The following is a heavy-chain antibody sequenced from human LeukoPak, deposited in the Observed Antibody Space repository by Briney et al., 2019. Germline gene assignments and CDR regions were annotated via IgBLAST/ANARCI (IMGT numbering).Heavy chain of an antibody. J-gene: IGHJ2*01. CDR1: GYTFTGYL. D-gene: IGHD4-23*01. CDR2: ISPNSGDT. CDR3: VRGLTTVATWLYF. Sequence: ASVKVSCKASGYTFTGYLMHWVRQAPGQGLEWMGWISPNSGDTKYAQNFQGRVTMTRDTSISTAYMEVSRLRSDDTAVYYCVRGLTTVATWLYFWGRGTLVTVSS. V-gene: IGHV1-2*02.